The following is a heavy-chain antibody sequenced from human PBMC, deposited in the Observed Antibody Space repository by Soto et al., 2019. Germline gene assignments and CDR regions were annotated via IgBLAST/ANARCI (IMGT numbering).Heavy chain of an antibody. CDR2: ISSSSSTI. D-gene: IGHD3-3*01. J-gene: IGHJ4*02. Sequence: GGSLRLSCAASGFTFSSYSMNWVRQAPGKGLEWVSYISSSSSTIYYADSVKGRFTISRDNAKNSLYLQMNSLRAEDTAVYYCARVKNGYYDFWSGYYDYWGQGTLVTVSS. CDR1: GFTFSSYS. CDR3: ARVKNGYYDFWSGYYDY. V-gene: IGHV3-48*04.